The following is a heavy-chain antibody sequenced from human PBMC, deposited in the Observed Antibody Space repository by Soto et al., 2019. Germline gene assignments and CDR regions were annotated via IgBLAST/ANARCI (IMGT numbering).Heavy chain of an antibody. Sequence: GGSLRLSCSASGFTFSSYAMHWVRQAPGKGLEYVSAINSNGGSTYYADSVKGRFTISRDNARNSLYLQMNSLRAEDTAVYYCARVPGTARWWDFWGQGTLVTVSS. D-gene: IGHD2-15*01. CDR1: GFTFSSYA. V-gene: IGHV3-64*04. J-gene: IGHJ4*02. CDR3: ARVPGTARWWDF. CDR2: INSNGGST.